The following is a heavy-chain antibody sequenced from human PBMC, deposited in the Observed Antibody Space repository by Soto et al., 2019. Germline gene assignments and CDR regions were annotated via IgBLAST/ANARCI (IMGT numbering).Heavy chain of an antibody. Sequence: QVQLVQSGAEMKQPGSSVSVSCKASGDSFTNYAFTWVRQAPGQGPEWLGGIILALGTPHYAQRFQGRLTITADASSSTVYMELGSLRLDDTAVYYCGGYCTNTKCRCGYYLDLWGQGTLLTVSS. V-gene: IGHV1-69*01. D-gene: IGHD2-8*01. J-gene: IGHJ5*02. CDR2: IILALGTP. CDR1: GDSFTNYA. CDR3: GGYCTNTKCRCGYYLDL.